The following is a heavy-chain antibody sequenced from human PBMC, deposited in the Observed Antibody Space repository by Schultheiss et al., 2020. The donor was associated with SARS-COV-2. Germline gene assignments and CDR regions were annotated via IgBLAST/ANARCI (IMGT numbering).Heavy chain of an antibody. D-gene: IGHD5-18*01. CDR2: IWYDGSNK. CDR3: ARWGGYSPGYDY. J-gene: IGHJ4*02. CDR1: GFTFSSYG. V-gene: IGHV3-33*01. Sequence: GGSLRLSCAASGFTFSSYGMHWVRQAPGKGLEWVAVIWYDGSNKYYADSVKGRFTISRDNSKNTLYLQMNSLRAEDTAVYYCARWGGYSPGYDYWGQGTLVTVSS.